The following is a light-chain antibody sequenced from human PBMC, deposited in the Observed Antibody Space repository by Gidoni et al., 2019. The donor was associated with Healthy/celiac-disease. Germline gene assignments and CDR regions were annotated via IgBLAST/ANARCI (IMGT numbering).Light chain of an antibody. CDR1: QSVSSSY. CDR2: GAY. J-gene: IGKJ3*01. V-gene: IGKV3-20*01. CDR3: QQYGSSPPLT. Sequence: EIVLTQSPGTLSLSPGERAPLSCRASQSVSSSYLAWYQQKPGQAPRLLIYGAYSRATGIPDRFSGSGSGTDFTLTISRLEPEDCAVYYCQQYGSSPPLTFGHGTKVDIK.